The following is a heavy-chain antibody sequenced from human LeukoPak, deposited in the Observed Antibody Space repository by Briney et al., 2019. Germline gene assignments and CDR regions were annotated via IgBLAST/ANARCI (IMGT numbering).Heavy chain of an antibody. J-gene: IGHJ4*02. CDR1: GFTFSNAW. CDR3: AAGTGKSDFDH. V-gene: IGHV3-15*01. Sequence: GGSLRLSCGASGFTFSNAWMSWVRQAPGKGLEWVGRIKSKTEGATRDFAAPAKGRFSISRGDSKSTLYLQMNSLKMEDTAVYYCAAGTGKSDFDHWGQGTLVTVSS. CDR2: IKSKTEGATR. D-gene: IGHD1-1*01.